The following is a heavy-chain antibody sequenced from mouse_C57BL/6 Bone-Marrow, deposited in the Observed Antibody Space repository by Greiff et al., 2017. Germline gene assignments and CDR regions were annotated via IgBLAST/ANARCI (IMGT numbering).Heavy chain of an antibody. CDR1: GYTFTSYW. V-gene: IGHV1-64*01. CDR3: ARDYGSRCAMDY. D-gene: IGHD1-1*01. Sequence: VQLQQPGAELVKPGASVKLSCKASGYTFTSYWLHWVKQRPGQGLEWIGMIHPNSGSTNYNEKFKSKATLTVDKSSSTAYMQLSSLTSEDSAVXYCARDYGSRCAMDYWGQGTSVTVSS. J-gene: IGHJ4*01. CDR2: IHPNSGST.